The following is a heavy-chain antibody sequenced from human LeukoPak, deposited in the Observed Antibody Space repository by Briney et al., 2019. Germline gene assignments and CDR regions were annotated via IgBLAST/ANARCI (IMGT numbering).Heavy chain of an antibody. Sequence: GESLKISFKGSGYRFTSYWNGWVRRMPGKGVGWMGIIYPGECDTRYSRSFQGQVTISPDKSISTAYLQWSSLKASDTAMYYCARTNCGGDCYPYYYYYYMDVWGKGTTVTVSS. V-gene: IGHV5-51*01. CDR2: IYPGECDT. CDR1: GYRFTSYW. J-gene: IGHJ6*03. CDR3: ARTNCGGDCYPYYYYYYMDV. D-gene: IGHD2-21*02.